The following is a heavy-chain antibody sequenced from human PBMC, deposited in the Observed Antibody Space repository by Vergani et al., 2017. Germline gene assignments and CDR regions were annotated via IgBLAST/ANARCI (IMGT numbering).Heavy chain of an antibody. J-gene: IGHJ4*02. CDR3: AIGRAYYDLWSGYYYFDY. Sequence: EVQLLESGGGLVQPGGSLRLSCAASGFTFSSYAMSWVRQAPGKGLEWVSAISGSGGSTYYADSVKGRFTISRDNSKNTLYLQMNSLRAEDTAVYYCAIGRAYYDLWSGYYYFDYWGQGTLVTVSS. CDR2: ISGSGGST. V-gene: IGHV3-23*01. D-gene: IGHD3-3*01. CDR1: GFTFSSYA.